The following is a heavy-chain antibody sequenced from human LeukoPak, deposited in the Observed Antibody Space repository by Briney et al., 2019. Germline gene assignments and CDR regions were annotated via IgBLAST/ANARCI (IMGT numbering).Heavy chain of an antibody. D-gene: IGHD5-12*01. CDR1: GYSFTGYY. V-gene: IGHV1-2*05. CDR3: TRDRGYDYFFDY. Sequence: GASVKVSCKASGYSFTGYYMHWVRQAPGQGLEWMGRINPNSGGTNYAQKFQGRVTMTRDTSISTAYMELSRLRSDDTVLYYCTRDRGYDYFFDYWGQGTLVTVSS. J-gene: IGHJ4*02. CDR2: INPNSGGT.